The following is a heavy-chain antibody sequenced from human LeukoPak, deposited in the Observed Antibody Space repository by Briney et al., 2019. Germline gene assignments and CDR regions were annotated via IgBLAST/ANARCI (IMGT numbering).Heavy chain of an antibody. J-gene: IGHJ3*02. D-gene: IGHD3-10*01. CDR2: IYYSGST. Sequence: SETLSLTCTVSGGSISSSSYYWGWIRQPPGKGLEWIGSIYYSGSTYYNPSLKSRVTISVDKSKNQFSLKLSSVTAADTAVYYCARVYYGSGTYIKPDAFDIWGQGTMVTVSS. CDR3: ARVYYGSGTYIKPDAFDI. V-gene: IGHV4-39*07. CDR1: GGSISSSSYY.